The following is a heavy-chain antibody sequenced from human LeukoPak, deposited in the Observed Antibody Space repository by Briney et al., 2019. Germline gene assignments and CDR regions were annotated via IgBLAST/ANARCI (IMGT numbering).Heavy chain of an antibody. Sequence: ASVKVSCKASGYTFTSYYMHWVRQAPGQGLEWMGIINPSGGSTSYAQKFQGRVTMTRDMSTSTVYMELSSLRSDDTAVYYCAREYGDYMTFDYWGQGTLVTVSS. CDR2: INPSGGST. CDR1: GYTFTSYY. V-gene: IGHV1-46*01. CDR3: AREYGDYMTFDY. D-gene: IGHD4-17*01. J-gene: IGHJ4*02.